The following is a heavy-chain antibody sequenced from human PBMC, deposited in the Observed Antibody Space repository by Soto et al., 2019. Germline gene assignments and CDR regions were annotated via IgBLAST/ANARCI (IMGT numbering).Heavy chain of an antibody. V-gene: IGHV3-23*01. CDR3: AKMNGPPH. Sequence: EVQLLESGGGLVQPGGSLRLSCAASGFTFSSYAMSWVRQAPGKGLEWVSAISGSGERTYYADSVKGRFTISRDNSRNTLYMQMNSLRGEDTAVYFCAKMNGPPHWGQGTLVTVSS. J-gene: IGHJ4*02. CDR1: GFTFSSYA. CDR2: ISGSGERT. D-gene: IGHD2-8*01.